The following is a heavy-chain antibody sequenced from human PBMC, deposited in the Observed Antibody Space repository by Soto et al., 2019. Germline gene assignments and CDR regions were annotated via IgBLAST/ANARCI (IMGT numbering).Heavy chain of an antibody. V-gene: IGHV3-30-3*01. J-gene: IGHJ4*02. CDR2: ISYDGSNK. CDR1: GFTFSSYA. D-gene: IGHD5-18*01. Sequence: QVQLVESGGGVVQPGRSLRLSCAASGFTFSSYAMHWVRQAPGKGLEWVAVISYDGSNKYYADSVKGRFTISRDNSKNTLYLQMNSLRAEDTAVYYCARKLGAPREEMDTLTLGYWGQGTLVTVSS. CDR3: ARKLGAPREEMDTLTLGY.